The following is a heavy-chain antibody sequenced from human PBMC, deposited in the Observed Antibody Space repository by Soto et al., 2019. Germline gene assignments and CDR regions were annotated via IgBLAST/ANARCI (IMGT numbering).Heavy chain of an antibody. V-gene: IGHV3-66*01. CDR2: IYSGGST. J-gene: IGHJ6*02. D-gene: IGHD5-12*01. Sequence: EVQLVESGGGLVQPGGSLRLSCPASGFTVSSNYMSWVRQAPGKGLEWVSVIYSGGSTYYADSVKGRFTISRDNSKNTLYLQMNSLRAEDTAVYYGAREGYGSSYGMDVWGQGTTVTVSS. CDR3: AREGYGSSYGMDV. CDR1: GFTVSSNY.